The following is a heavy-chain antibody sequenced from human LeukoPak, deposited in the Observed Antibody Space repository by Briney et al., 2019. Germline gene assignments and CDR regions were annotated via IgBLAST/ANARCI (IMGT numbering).Heavy chain of an antibody. J-gene: IGHJ4*02. V-gene: IGHV4-34*01. CDR1: GGSFSGYY. Sequence: SETLSLTCAVYGGSFSGYYWSWIRQPPGKGLEWIGGINHSGSTNYNPSLKSRVTISVDTSKNQFSLKLSSVTAADTAVYYCARGGGSDRDIVVVPAADYGYWGQGTLVTVSS. CDR3: ARGGGSDRDIVVVPAADYGY. CDR2: INHSGST. D-gene: IGHD2-2*01.